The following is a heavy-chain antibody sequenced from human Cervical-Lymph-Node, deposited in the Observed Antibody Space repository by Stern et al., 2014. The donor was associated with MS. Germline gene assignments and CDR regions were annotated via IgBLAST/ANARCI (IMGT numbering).Heavy chain of an antibody. D-gene: IGHD3-22*01. J-gene: IGHJ4*02. Sequence: VQLVESGPGLVKPSQTLSLTCAVSGASITSGHYYWSWIRQLPGKGLEWIGYLYYGGDTLYNPSLKSRVTISVDTSKNQFSLKLRSVTAADTAVYYCARGSVHGNSGYSLDYWGQGTLVTVSS. CDR2: LYYGGDT. CDR1: GASITSGHYY. V-gene: IGHV4-31*11. CDR3: ARGSVHGNSGYSLDY.